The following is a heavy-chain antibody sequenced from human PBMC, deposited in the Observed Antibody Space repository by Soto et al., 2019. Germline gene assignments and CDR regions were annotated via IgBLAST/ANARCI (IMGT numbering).Heavy chain of an antibody. CDR3: ATGRGWLLKS. Sequence: GWYLRLSCVASGFTFGTSTMTWVRQAPGKGLEWVSGIGGSGVSTYYADSVMGRFTISRDNSKNSLYLQMNSLRAEDTAVYYCATGRGWLLKSCGQGSSVIGSS. V-gene: IGHV3-23*01. CDR1: GFTFGTST. J-gene: IGHJ5*02. CDR2: IGGSGVST. D-gene: IGHD6-19*01.